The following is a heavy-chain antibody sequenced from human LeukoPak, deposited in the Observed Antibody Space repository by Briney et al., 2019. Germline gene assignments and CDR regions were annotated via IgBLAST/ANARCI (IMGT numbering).Heavy chain of an antibody. CDR1: GFTFSSYS. V-gene: IGHV3-48*01. J-gene: IGHJ3*02. Sequence: PTGGSLRLSCAASGFTFSSYSMNWVRQAPGKGLEWVSYISSSSSTIYYADSVKGRFTISRDNAKNSLYLQMNSLRAEDTAVYYCARGEDCGGDCFDAFDIWGQGTMVTVSS. CDR3: ARGEDCGGDCFDAFDI. CDR2: ISSSSSTI. D-gene: IGHD2-21*02.